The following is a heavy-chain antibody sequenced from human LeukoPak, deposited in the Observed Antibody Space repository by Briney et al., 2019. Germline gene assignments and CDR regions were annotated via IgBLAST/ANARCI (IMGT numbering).Heavy chain of an antibody. V-gene: IGHV1-24*01. CDR3: ATVIVGATLDY. D-gene: IGHD1-26*01. CDR1: GYTLTELS. J-gene: IGHJ4*02. Sequence: ASVTVSFTVSGYTLTELSMHWVRQAPGKGLEWMGGSDPEDGETIYAQKFRGRVTMTEDTSTDTAYMELSRLRSEDTAVYYCATVIVGATLDYWGQGTLVTVSS. CDR2: SDPEDGET.